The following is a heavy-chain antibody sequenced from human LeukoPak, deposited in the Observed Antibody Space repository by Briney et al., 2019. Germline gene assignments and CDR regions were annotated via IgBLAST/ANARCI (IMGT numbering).Heavy chain of an antibody. CDR3: ARDVGTEDIVVVPAAPGQALQH. D-gene: IGHD2-2*01. J-gene: IGHJ1*01. CDR1: GFTFSSYA. CDR2: ISYDGSNK. Sequence: GRSLRLSCAASGFTFSSYAMHWVRQAPGKGLEWVAVISYDGSNKYYADSVKGRFTISRDNSKNTLYLQMNSLRAEDTAVYYCARDVGTEDIVVVPAAPGQALQHWGQGTLVTVSS. V-gene: IGHV3-30-3*01.